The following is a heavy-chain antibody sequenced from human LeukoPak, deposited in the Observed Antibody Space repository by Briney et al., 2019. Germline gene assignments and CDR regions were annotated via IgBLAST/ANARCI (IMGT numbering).Heavy chain of an antibody. V-gene: IGHV3-23*01. CDR2: ISGSGGST. Sequence: ETLSLTCAVYGGSFSRYSWSWVRQAPGKGLEWVSAISGSGGSTYYADSVKGRFTISRDNSKNTLYLQMNSLRAEDTAVYYCAKDRWQGIAVAGSGYWGQGTLVTVSS. CDR1: GGSFSRYS. CDR3: AKDRWQGIAVAGSGY. D-gene: IGHD6-19*01. J-gene: IGHJ4*02.